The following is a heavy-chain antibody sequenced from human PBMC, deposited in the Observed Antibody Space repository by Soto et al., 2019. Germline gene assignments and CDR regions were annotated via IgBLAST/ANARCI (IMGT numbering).Heavy chain of an antibody. Sequence: PGESLKISCRGSGYNFASYWIGWVRQMPGKGLEWMGIIYPGDSDTRYSPSFQGQVTISADKSISTAYLQWSSLKASDTAMYYCARLPFYDFWSGYPNSYYYYGMDVWGQGTTVTVSS. CDR3: ARLPFYDFWSGYPNSYYYYGMDV. V-gene: IGHV5-51*01. J-gene: IGHJ6*02. CDR1: GYNFASYW. CDR2: IYPGDSDT. D-gene: IGHD3-3*01.